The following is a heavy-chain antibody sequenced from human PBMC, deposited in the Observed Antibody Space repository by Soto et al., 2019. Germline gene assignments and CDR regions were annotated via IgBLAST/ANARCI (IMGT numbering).Heavy chain of an antibody. J-gene: IGHJ3*01. D-gene: IGHD2-21*02. CDR3: ASMRGTANSAFDV. V-gene: IGHV3-74*01. Sequence: EVQLVESGGDVVQSGGSLRLSCVASGFTFRDHWMHWVRQSPGEGLVGVSRINPDGSWTDYADFVEGRFTISRDNAKNKLYRQMYSLRVEYKAIIYCASMRGTANSAFDVWGRGTMVTVS. CDR1: GFTFRDHW. CDR2: INPDGSWT.